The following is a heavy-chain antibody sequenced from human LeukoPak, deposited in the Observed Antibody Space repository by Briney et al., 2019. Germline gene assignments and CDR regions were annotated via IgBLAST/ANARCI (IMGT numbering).Heavy chain of an antibody. V-gene: IGHV3-48*04. CDR1: GFTFSSYS. J-gene: IGHJ6*04. CDR3: AELGITMIGGV. CDR2: ISSSGNTI. D-gene: IGHD3-10*02. Sequence: GGSLRLSCAASGFTFSSYSMNWVRQAPGKGLEWVSYISSSGNTIYYADSVKGRFTISRDNAKNSLYLQMNSLRAEDTAVYYCAELGITMIGGVWGKGTTVTISS.